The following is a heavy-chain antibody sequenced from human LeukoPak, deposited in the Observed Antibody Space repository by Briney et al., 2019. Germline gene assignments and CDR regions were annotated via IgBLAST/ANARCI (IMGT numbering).Heavy chain of an antibody. D-gene: IGHD5-24*01. J-gene: IGHJ4*02. Sequence: SLKVSCKASGGTFSSYAISWVRQAPGQGLEWMGGIIPIFGTANYAQKFQGRVTITADESTSTAYMERSSLESEDTALYYWARNKIERGTGPKGATGTWGYWGQGTLVTVSS. CDR3: ARNKIERGTGPKGATGTWGY. V-gene: IGHV1-69*13. CDR1: GGTFSSYA. CDR2: IIPIFGTA.